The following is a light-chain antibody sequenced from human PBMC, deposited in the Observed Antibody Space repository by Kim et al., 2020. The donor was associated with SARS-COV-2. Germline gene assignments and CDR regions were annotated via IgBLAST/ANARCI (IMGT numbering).Light chain of an antibody. Sequence: EIVLTQSPGTLSLSPGERATLSCRASQSVSSTYLAWYQQKSGQAPRLLIHGASSRATGIPDRFSGSGSGTDFTLTISRLEPEDFAVYYCQQYDKSRLTFGGGTKVDIK. J-gene: IGKJ4*01. V-gene: IGKV3-20*01. CDR1: QSVSSTY. CDR3: QQYDKSRLT. CDR2: GAS.